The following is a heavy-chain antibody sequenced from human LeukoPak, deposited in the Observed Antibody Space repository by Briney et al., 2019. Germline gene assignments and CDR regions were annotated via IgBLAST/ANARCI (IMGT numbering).Heavy chain of an antibody. CDR2: MNPNSGNT. Sequence: GASVKVSCKASGYTFRSSDINWVRQATGQGLEWMGWMNPNSGNTYYAQRFQGRVTMTRDTSISTAYVEVSSLRSEDTAVYYCARGNIAVPGTPYYFEYWGQGTLVTVSS. CDR1: GYTFRSSD. J-gene: IGHJ4*02. V-gene: IGHV1-8*01. D-gene: IGHD6-19*01. CDR3: ARGNIAVPGTPYYFEY.